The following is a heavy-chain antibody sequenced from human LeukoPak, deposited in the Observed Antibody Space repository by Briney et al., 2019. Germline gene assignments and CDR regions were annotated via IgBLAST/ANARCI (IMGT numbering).Heavy chain of an antibody. CDR2: MYYSGST. Sequence: PSETLSLTCTVSGGSISSYYWSWIRQPPGEGLEWIGYMYYSGSTKYNPALKSRVTISVATSKNQFSLQLSSVTAADTAVYYCARRDGNWNYFDYWGQGTLVTVSS. J-gene: IGHJ4*02. V-gene: IGHV4-59*08. CDR1: GGSISSYY. CDR3: ARRDGNWNYFDY. D-gene: IGHD1-1*01.